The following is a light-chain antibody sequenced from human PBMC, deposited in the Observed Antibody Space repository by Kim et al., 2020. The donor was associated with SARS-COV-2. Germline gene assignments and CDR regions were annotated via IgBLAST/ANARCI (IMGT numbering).Light chain of an antibody. V-gene: IGKV1-9*01. Sequence: SASVVDQVPITCRTIHGISVYLAWFQQRPENAPALLLYAASSLQRGVPSGFSHSVSDTVFSLPIGRLPPEYFATYYCPPLNSYPPTFGRGTKL. CDR2: AAS. CDR3: PPLNSYPPT. J-gene: IGKJ2*01. CDR1: HGISVY.